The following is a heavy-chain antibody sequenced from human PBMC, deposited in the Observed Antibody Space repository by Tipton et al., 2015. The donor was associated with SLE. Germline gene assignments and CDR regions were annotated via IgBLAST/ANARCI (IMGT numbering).Heavy chain of an antibody. CDR3: AGVAPTEVFDY. V-gene: IGHV4-34*12. D-gene: IGHD1-1*01. CDR2: IIHSGVT. Sequence: TLSLTCTVSGDSIRSNYWSWIRQAPGKGLEWIAEIIHSGVTNYNPSLRSRVTISVDMSKNQVSLKLSSVTAADTAVYYCAGVAPTEVFDYWGRGTLVTVSS. J-gene: IGHJ4*02. CDR1: GDSIRSNY.